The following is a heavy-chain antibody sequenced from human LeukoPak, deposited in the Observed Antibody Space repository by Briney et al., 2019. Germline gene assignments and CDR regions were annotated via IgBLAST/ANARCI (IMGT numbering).Heavy chain of an antibody. D-gene: IGHD6-6*01. Sequence: SETLSLTCAVYGGSFSGYYWSWIRQPPGKGLEWIGEINHSGSTNYNPSLKSRVTISVDTSKNQFSLKLSSVTAADTAVYYCARNSVIPRHPDYWGQGTLVTVSS. J-gene: IGHJ4*02. CDR2: INHSGST. CDR3: ARNSVIPRHPDY. V-gene: IGHV4-34*01. CDR1: GGSFSGYY.